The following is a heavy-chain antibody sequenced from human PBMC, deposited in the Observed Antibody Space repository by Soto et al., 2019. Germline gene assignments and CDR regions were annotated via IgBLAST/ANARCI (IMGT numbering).Heavy chain of an antibody. CDR1: GYTFTSYD. CDR3: ARGPYYDFWSGYQRGFYYYYYYMDV. CDR2: MNPNSGNT. Sequence: ASVKVSCKASGYTFTSYDINWVRQATGQGLEWMGWMNPNSGNTGYAQKFQGRVTMTRNTSISTAYMELSSLRSEDTAVYYCARGPYYDFWSGYQRGFYYYYYYMDVWGKGTTVTVSS. J-gene: IGHJ6*03. D-gene: IGHD3-3*01. V-gene: IGHV1-8*01.